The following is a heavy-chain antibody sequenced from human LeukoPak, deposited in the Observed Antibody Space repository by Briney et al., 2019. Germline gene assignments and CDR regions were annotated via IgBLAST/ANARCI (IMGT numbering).Heavy chain of an antibody. CDR2: INHSGST. J-gene: IGHJ4*02. D-gene: IGHD3-10*01. CDR1: GGSFSGYY. CDR3: ARKDGSGSRISDY. Sequence: SETLSLTCAVYGGSFSGYYWSWIRQPPRKGLEWIGEINHSGSTNYNPSLKSRVTISVDTSKNQFSLKLSSVTAADTAVYYCARKDGSGSRISDYWGQGTLVTVSS. V-gene: IGHV4-34*01.